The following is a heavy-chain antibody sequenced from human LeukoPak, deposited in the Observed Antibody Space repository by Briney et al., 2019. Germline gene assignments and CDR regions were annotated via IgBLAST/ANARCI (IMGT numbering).Heavy chain of an antibody. CDR1: VDIVSSNSAA. J-gene: IGHJ4*02. D-gene: IGHD3-10*01. CDR3: ARLNYGLDY. CDR2: TYYRSKWYN. Sequence: SQTLSLTCAISVDIVSSNSAACTWIRQSPSRGLEWLGRTYYRSKWYNDYAVSVKSRITINPDTSKNQFSLQINSVTPEDTAVYYCARLNYGLDYWGQGTLVTVSS. V-gene: IGHV6-1*01.